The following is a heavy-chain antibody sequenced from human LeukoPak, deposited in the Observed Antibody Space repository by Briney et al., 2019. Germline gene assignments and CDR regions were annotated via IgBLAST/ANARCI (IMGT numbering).Heavy chain of an antibody. CDR1: GGSFSGYY. CDR2: INHSGST. V-gene: IGHV4-34*01. Sequence: PSETLSLTCAVYGGSFSGYYWSWIRQPPGKGLEWIGEINHSGSTNYNPSLKSRVTISVDTSKNQFSLKLSSVTAADTAVYYCARRSGPFVNYYGSGKAFDIWGQGTMVTVSS. D-gene: IGHD3-10*01. J-gene: IGHJ3*02. CDR3: ARRSGPFVNYYGSGKAFDI.